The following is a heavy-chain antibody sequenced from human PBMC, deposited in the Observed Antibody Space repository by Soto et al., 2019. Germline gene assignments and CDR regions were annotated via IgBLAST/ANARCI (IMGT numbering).Heavy chain of an antibody. CDR1: GFTFNDHN. CDR3: ARGGYRFDH. V-gene: IGHV3-11*01. Sequence: QVQVVESGGALVTPGRSLRLSCATSGFTFNDHNMSWLRQLPGKRLQWLSYITADGTIYEDDSLKGRFTVSRDNANNSVYLPLDSLTVDDTAVYFCARGGYRFDHLGPGTLVTVSS. J-gene: IGHJ4*02. CDR2: ITADGTI. D-gene: IGHD2-2*01.